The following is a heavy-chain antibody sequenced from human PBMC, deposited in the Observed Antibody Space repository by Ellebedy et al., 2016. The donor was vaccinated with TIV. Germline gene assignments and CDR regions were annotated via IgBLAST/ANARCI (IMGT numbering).Heavy chain of an antibody. Sequence: AASVKVSCKASGYTFTDYYMHWVRQAPGQGLEWMGWINPNSGGTYYAQKFQGRVTMTRDTSITTAYMGLSRLSSDDTAVYYCAGRSPGRGKLFDPWGQGTLVTVSS. CDR3: AGRSPGRGKLFDP. CDR1: GYTFTDYY. J-gene: IGHJ5*02. D-gene: IGHD1-1*01. CDR2: INPNSGGT. V-gene: IGHV1-2*02.